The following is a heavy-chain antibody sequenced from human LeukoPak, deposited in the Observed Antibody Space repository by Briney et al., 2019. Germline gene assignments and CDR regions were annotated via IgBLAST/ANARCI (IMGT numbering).Heavy chain of an antibody. CDR1: GFDFSNYY. V-gene: IGHV3-7*01. CDR3: TRDEGATVATYRFDF. CDR2: IKYDGSGN. D-gene: IGHD4-23*01. Sequence: QPGGSVRLSCEPSGFDFSNYYMRSARQTPGKGMECLANIKYDGSGNYYVDSVKGRFIISRDNAKNSLYLQMNRLRAEDTAVYYCTRDEGATVATYRFDFWGQGTLVTVSS. J-gene: IGHJ4*02.